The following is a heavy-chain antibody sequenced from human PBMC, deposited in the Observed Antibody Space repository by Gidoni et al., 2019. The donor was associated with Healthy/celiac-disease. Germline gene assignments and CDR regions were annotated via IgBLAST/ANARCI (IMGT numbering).Heavy chain of an antibody. Sequence: EVQLVESGGGLIQPGGSLRLPCAASGFTVSSNYMSWVRQAPGKGLEWVSVIYSGGSTYYADSVKGRFTISRDNSKNTLYLQMNSLRAEDTAVYYCARDAPDYYGMDVWGQGTTVTVSS. CDR2: IYSGGST. V-gene: IGHV3-53*01. CDR1: GFTVSSNY. J-gene: IGHJ6*02. CDR3: ARDAPDYYGMDV.